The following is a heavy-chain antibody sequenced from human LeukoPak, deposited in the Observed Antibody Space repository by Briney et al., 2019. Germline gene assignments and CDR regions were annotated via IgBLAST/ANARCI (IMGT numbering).Heavy chain of an antibody. V-gene: IGHV3-11*04. Sequence: GGSLRPSCAASEFVFSDNYMSGIRQAPGKGLEWVSYISDSGSTIYYADSVKGRFTISRDNVKNSLYLQMNGLRAEDTAVYYCATAVSVAGDSWGQGTLVTVSS. CDR1: EFVFSDNY. J-gene: IGHJ5*01. D-gene: IGHD6-19*01. CDR3: ATAVSVAGDS. CDR2: ISDSGSTI.